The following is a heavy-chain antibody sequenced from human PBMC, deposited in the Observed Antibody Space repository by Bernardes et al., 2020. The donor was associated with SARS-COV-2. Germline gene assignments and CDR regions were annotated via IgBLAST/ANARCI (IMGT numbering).Heavy chain of an antibody. CDR2: IYQSGNA. Sequence: SETLSLTCSVSDGSISIYYWSWIRQSPGKGLEWIAYIYQSGNANYNPSLKSRLTISIDTSKRHFSLELRSVTVADTAVYYCARQIGDGTNPAVFDIWGQGTMVTVSS. J-gene: IGHJ3*02. D-gene: IGHD3-16*01. CDR3: ARQIGDGTNPAVFDI. V-gene: IGHV4-59*08. CDR1: DGSISIYY.